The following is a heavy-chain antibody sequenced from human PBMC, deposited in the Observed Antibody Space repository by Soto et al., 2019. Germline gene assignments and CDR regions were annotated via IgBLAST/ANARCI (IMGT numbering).Heavy chain of an antibody. V-gene: IGHV1-69*13. CDR2: IIPIFGTA. J-gene: IGHJ5*02. D-gene: IGHD4-17*01. CDR1: GYTFTSYG. CDR3: ARDPNYGGIYNWFDP. Sequence: SVKVSCKASGYTFTSYGISWVRQAPGQGLEWMGGIIPIFGTANYAQKFQGRVTITADESTSTAYMELSSLRSEDTAVYYCARDPNYGGIYNWFDPWGQGTLVTVSS.